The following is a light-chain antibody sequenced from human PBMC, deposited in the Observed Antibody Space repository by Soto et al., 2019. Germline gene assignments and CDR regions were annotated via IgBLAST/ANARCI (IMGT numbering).Light chain of an antibody. CDR3: QHYNSYSAA. CDR2: RAS. Sequence: IHRTQAPSTLCASFGDRATLTFRASRSVASWLAWYQQKPLKSPKLLIFRASSSESGVPSRFSGSGSGTEFTLTISGLQSDDFAIYYCQHYNSYSAAFGQGTKVDIK. CDR1: RSVASW. V-gene: IGKV1-5*01. J-gene: IGKJ1*01.